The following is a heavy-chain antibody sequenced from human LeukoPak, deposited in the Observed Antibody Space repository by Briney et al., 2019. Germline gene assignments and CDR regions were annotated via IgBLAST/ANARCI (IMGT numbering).Heavy chain of an antibody. CDR1: GYTFTSYG. D-gene: IGHD1-26*01. CDR2: ISAYNGNT. V-gene: IGHV1-18*01. Sequence: ASVKVSCKASGYTFTSYGVTWVRQAPGQGLEWMGWISAYNGNTNYAQNVQGRVTMSRDTSTSTAYMELRSLRSDDTAVYYCATPTVWDDAFDIWGQGTMVTVSS. CDR3: ATPTVWDDAFDI. J-gene: IGHJ3*02.